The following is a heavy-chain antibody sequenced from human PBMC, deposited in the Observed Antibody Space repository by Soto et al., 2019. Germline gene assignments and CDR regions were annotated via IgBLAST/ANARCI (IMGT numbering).Heavy chain of an antibody. CDR1: GYIFTTYW. Sequence: PVESLKISCKGSGYIFTTYWLRWCLEMAGKGLEWMGKIDPSDSYIDYSPSFEGHVTISADKSVSTAYLQWGSLKASDTAVYFCARVPTYYYYGMDVWGQGTTVTVSS. J-gene: IGHJ6*02. V-gene: IGHV5-10-1*01. CDR2: IDPSDSYI. CDR3: ARVPTYYYYGMDV.